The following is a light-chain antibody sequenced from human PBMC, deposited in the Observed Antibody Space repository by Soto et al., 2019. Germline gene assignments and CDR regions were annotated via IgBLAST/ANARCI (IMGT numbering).Light chain of an antibody. CDR1: ESVISNS. Sequence: IVLTQSPGALSLSPGETATLSCRASESVISNSLAWYQQKPGQAPRLLIFGASTGATGIPDRFSGSGSGTDFTLTITRLEPEDFAVYYCQQYGTPSYTFGQGTKLEIK. CDR2: GAS. J-gene: IGKJ2*01. V-gene: IGKV3-20*01. CDR3: QQYGTPSYT.